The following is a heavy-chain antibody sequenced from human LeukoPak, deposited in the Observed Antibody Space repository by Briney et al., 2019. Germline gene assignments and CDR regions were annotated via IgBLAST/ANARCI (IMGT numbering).Heavy chain of an antibody. D-gene: IGHD3-3*01. Sequence: GGSLRLSCAASGFTFSSYRMSWVRQAPGKGLEWVANIKQDGSEKYYVDSVKGRFTISRDNAKNSLYLQMNSLRAEDTAVYYCARNGPGITIFGVVYYYYYYMDVWGKGTTVTVSS. V-gene: IGHV3-7*01. CDR1: GFTFSSYR. CDR2: IKQDGSEK. J-gene: IGHJ6*03. CDR3: ARNGPGITIFGVVYYYYYYMDV.